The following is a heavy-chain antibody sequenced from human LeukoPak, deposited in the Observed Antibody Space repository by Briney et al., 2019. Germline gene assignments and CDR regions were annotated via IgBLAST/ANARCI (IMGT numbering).Heavy chain of an antibody. CDR3: ARVVDDILTGYYVSYYFDY. D-gene: IGHD3-9*01. Sequence: RRSLRLSCAASGFTFSSYAMHWVRQAPGKGLEWVAVISYDGSNKYYADSVKGRFTISRDNSKNTLYLQMNSLRAEDTAVYYCARVVDDILTGYYVSYYFDYWGQGTLVTVSS. V-gene: IGHV3-30*04. J-gene: IGHJ4*02. CDR1: GFTFSSYA. CDR2: ISYDGSNK.